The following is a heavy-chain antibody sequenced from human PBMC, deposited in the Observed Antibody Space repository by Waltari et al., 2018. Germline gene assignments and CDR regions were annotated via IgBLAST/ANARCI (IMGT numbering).Heavy chain of an antibody. Sequence: QVQLQQWGAGLLKPSETLSLTCAVYGGSFSGYYWSWIRQPPGKGLEWIGEINHSGSTNYNPSLKRRVTRSVDTSKNQFSLKLSSVTAADTAVYYCARGSLWYFDTDGWFDPWGQGTLVTVSS. CDR2: INHSGST. CDR1: GGSFSGYY. CDR3: ARGSLWYFDTDGWFDP. J-gene: IGHJ5*02. V-gene: IGHV4-34*01. D-gene: IGHD3-9*01.